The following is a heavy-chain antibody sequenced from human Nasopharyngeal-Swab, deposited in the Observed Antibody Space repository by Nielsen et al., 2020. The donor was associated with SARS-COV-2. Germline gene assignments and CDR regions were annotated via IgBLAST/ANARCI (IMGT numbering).Heavy chain of an antibody. D-gene: IGHD3-22*01. Sequence: SETLSLTCTVSGGSISSSSYYWGWIRQPPGKGLEWIGSIYYSGSTYYNPSLKSRVTISVDTSKNQFSLKLSSVTAADTAVYYCARLVYYCDSSGYYYDYWGQGTLVTVSS. J-gene: IGHJ4*02. CDR3: ARLVYYCDSSGYYYDY. V-gene: IGHV4-39*01. CDR1: GGSISSSSYY. CDR2: IYYSGST.